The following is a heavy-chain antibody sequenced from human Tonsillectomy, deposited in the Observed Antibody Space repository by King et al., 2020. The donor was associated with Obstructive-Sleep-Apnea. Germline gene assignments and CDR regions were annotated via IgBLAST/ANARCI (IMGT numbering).Heavy chain of an antibody. CDR2: IFSNDEK. V-gene: IGHV2-26*01. Sequence: TLKESGPVLVKPTETLTLTCTVSGFSLSNAGMAVSWIRQPPGKALEWLAHIFSNDEKSYSTSLKSRLTISKDTSKSQVVLIMTNMDPVDTAPYYCARIGYCSSTSCLNYDYWGQGTLVTVSS. CDR3: ARIGYCSSTSCLNYDY. D-gene: IGHD2-2*01. CDR1: GFSLSNAGMA. J-gene: IGHJ4*02.